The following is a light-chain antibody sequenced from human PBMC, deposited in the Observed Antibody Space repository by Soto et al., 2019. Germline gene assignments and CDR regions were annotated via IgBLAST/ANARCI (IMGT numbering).Light chain of an antibody. V-gene: IGKV1-39*01. CDR2: AAS. CDR3: QQSYSTPPL. Sequence: DIQMTQSPSSLSASVGDRVTITCRASQSISSYLNWYQQKPGKAPKLLIYAASSLQSGVPSRFSGSGSGTEFTLTISSLQPEDFATYYCQQSYSTPPLFGGGTKVEIK. J-gene: IGKJ4*01. CDR1: QSISSY.